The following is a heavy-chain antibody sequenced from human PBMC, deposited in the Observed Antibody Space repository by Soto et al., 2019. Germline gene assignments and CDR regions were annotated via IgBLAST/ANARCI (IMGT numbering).Heavy chain of an antibody. D-gene: IGHD2-21*02. CDR3: AGDHERGFGDSVPAGFDY. CDR1: GFIFGRFG. V-gene: IGHV3-33*01. J-gene: IGHJ4*02. Sequence: QVQLVESGGGVVQPGRSLKLSCAASGFIFGRFGMHWVRQPPGKGLEWVAVIWNDGSNKLYADSVQGRFTISRDNSKNTRYLEMDSLSAEDTAVYYCAGDHERGFGDSVPAGFDYWGQGTLVTVSS. CDR2: IWNDGSNK.